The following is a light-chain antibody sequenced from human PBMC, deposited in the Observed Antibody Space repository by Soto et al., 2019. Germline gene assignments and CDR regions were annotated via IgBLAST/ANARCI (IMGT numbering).Light chain of an antibody. CDR3: QSYDSSLSGLYV. CDR2: GNT. CDR1: SSNIGAGYD. V-gene: IGLV1-40*01. J-gene: IGLJ1*01. Sequence: QSVLTQPPSGSGAPGERVTISCTGSSSNIGAGYDVHWYQQIPGTAPKLLISGNTNRPSGVPDRFSGSKSGTSASLAITGLQAEDEADYYCQSYDSSLSGLYVLGTGTKVTVL.